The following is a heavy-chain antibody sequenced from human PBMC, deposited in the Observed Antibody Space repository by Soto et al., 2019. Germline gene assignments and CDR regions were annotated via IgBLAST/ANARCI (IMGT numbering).Heavy chain of an antibody. CDR1: GFTFSSYS. J-gene: IGHJ6*03. CDR2: ISSSSSYI. CDR3: ARGLEWPNYMDV. Sequence: EVQLVESGGGLVKPGGSLRLSCAASGFTFSSYSMNWVRQAPGKGLEWVSSISSSSSYINYADSLQGRFTISRDNARNSLYLHMNSLRAEDTAVYYCARGLEWPNYMDVWGKGPTVTVSS. V-gene: IGHV3-21*01. D-gene: IGHD3-3*01.